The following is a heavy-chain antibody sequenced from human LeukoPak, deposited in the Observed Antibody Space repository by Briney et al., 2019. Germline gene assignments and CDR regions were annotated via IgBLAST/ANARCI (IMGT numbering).Heavy chain of an antibody. CDR1: GFTFSSYG. J-gene: IGHJ6*03. Sequence: PGGSLRLSCTASGFTFSSYGMTWVRQASGKGLEWVSGISGNGGNTYYADSVKGRFTISRDNSKNRLYLQMNSLRAEDTAIYYCAKNGDRGAYCSGGTCYPYYYYYMDVWGKGTTVTISS. CDR3: AKNGDRGAYCSGGTCYPYYYYYMDV. V-gene: IGHV3-23*01. D-gene: IGHD2-15*01. CDR2: ISGNGGNT.